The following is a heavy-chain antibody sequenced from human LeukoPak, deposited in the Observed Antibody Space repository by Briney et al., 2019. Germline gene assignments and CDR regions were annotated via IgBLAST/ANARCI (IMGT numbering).Heavy chain of an antibody. D-gene: IGHD2-2*01. V-gene: IGHV4-38-2*01. CDR2: IYHSGST. CDR1: GYSVSSGYY. J-gene: IGHJ5*02. Sequence: SETLSLTCAVSGYSVSSGYYWGWIRQPPGKGLEWIGSIYHSGSTYYSPSLKSRVTISVDTSKNQFSLKLSSVTAADTAVYYCARHEVVPAAMEGFDPWGQGTLVTVSS. CDR3: ARHEVVPAAMEGFDP.